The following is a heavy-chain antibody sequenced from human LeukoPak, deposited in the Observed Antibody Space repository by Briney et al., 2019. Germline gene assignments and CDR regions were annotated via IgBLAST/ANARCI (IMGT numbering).Heavy chain of an antibody. J-gene: IGHJ4*02. CDR1: GFTFSSYW. Sequence: PGWSLRLSGTASGFTFSSYWINWVLQVPGKGQEFVASIKKDGSEKYYVDSVKGRFNISRDNAKASLYLQMNSLRAEDMALYFFKQKTAYDILTPIDYWGQGTLVTVSS. CDR3: KQKTAYDILTPIDY. CDR2: IKKDGSEK. D-gene: IGHD3-9*01. V-gene: IGHV3-7*03.